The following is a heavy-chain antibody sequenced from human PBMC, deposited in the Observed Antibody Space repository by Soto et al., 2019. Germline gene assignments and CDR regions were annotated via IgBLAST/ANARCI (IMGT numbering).Heavy chain of an antibody. CDR1: GYAFSNYG. CDR3: ARDPGFGFGYSYAFAMDV. Sequence: ASVKVSCKASGYAFSNYGISWVRQGPGQGLEWMGWISGYNGNTHYEEKVQDRIKMTTDTSTSTTYLELRSLRSDDTAVYFCARDPGFGFGYSYAFAMDVWGQGTTVTVSS. D-gene: IGHD5-18*01. V-gene: IGHV1-18*01. CDR2: ISGYNGNT. J-gene: IGHJ6*02.